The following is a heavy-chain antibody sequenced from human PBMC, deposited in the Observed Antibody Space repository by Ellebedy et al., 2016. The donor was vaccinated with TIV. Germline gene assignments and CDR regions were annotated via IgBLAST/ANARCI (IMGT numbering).Heavy chain of an antibody. J-gene: IGHJ4*02. CDR2: INPSGGSK. V-gene: IGHV1-46*01. CDR3: ARDSYDSSGFDC. CDR1: GYTFTSYY. Sequence: AASVKVSCKASGYTFTSYYLHWVRQAPGQGLEGMGRINPSGGSKSYAQKFQGRVTMTRDTSTRTVYMELSSLRSEDTAVYYCARDSYDSSGFDCWGQGTLVTVSS. D-gene: IGHD3-22*01.